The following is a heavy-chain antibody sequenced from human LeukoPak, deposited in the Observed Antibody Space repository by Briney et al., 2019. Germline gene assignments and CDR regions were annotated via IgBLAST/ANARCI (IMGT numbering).Heavy chain of an antibody. Sequence: PSETLSLTCTVSGGSISSSSYYWGWIRQPPGKGLEWIGSIYYSGSTYYNPSLKSRVTISVDTSKNQFSLKLSSVTAADTAVYYCARDLTVGQQLVFNWGQGTLVTVSS. D-gene: IGHD6-13*01. CDR3: ARDLTVGQQLVFN. J-gene: IGHJ4*02. V-gene: IGHV4-39*07. CDR2: IYYSGST. CDR1: GGSISSSSYY.